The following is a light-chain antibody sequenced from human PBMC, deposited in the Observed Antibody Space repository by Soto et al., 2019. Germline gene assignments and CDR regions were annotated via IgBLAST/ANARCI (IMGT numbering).Light chain of an antibody. Sequence: DIVLTQSPGTLSLSPGERATLSCRASQSVSSNYLAWYQQKPGQAPRLLIYGASTRATGVPARFSGSGSGTEFTLTISSLQSEDFAVYYCQQYHNWPPLTFGGGTKVDSK. CDR2: GAS. CDR3: QQYHNWPPLT. J-gene: IGKJ4*01. V-gene: IGKV3-15*01. CDR1: QSVSSNY.